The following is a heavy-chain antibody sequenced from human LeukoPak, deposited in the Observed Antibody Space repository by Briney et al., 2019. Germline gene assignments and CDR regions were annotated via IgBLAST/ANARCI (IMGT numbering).Heavy chain of an antibody. CDR1: GFNFSNYA. J-gene: IGHJ4*02. D-gene: IGHD6-25*01. V-gene: IGHV3-23*01. Sequence: SGGSLRLSCAASGFNFSNYAMNWVRQAPGKGLEWVSGISAGHRTDYADSVKGRFTISRDNSKNTLYLQMNTLRGEDTALYYCAKDGAAWGQGALVTVSS. CDR3: AKDGAA. CDR2: ISAGHRT.